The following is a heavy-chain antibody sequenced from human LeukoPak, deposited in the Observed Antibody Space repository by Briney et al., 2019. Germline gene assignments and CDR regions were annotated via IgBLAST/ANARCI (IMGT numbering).Heavy chain of an antibody. CDR2: IYYGGST. CDR3: ARGIPTGYYYDSSGYYYFDY. V-gene: IGHV4-30-4*01. CDR1: GGSISSGDYY. J-gene: IGHJ4*02. D-gene: IGHD3-22*01. Sequence: SQTLSLTCTVSGGSISSGDYYWSWIRQPPGKGLEWIGYIYYGGSTYYNPSLKSRVTISVDTSKNQFSLKLSSVTAADTAVYYCARGIPTGYYYDSSGYYYFDYWGQGTLVTVSS.